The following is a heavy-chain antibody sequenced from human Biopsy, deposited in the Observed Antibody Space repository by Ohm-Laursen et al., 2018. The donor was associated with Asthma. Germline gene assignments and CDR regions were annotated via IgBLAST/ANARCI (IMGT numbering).Heavy chain of an antibody. J-gene: IGHJ4*02. CDR2: MYYGETT. CDR1: GASITSSAYY. CDR3: ARATSTWSQSGPHYFDH. Sequence: SDTLSLTCTVSGASITSSAYYWGWIRQPPGKGLEWIGSMYYGETTYYSPSLKSRVTISVDTSKNQFSLTLSSVTAADTAVYYCARATSTWSQSGPHYFDHWGQGALVTVSS. V-gene: IGHV4-39*01. D-gene: IGHD6-13*01.